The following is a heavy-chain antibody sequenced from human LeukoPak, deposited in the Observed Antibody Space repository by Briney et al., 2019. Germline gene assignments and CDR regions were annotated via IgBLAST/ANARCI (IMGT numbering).Heavy chain of an antibody. D-gene: IGHD3-10*01. V-gene: IGHV3-30*03. CDR3: ARDTYGSGSYYNAPLDY. Sequence: GGSLRLSCAASGFTFSSYGMHWVRQAPGKGLEWVAAISDDGSNKYYADSVKGRFTISRDNSKNSLYLQMNSLRAEDTAVYYCARDTYGSGSYYNAPLDYWGQGTLVTVSS. CDR2: ISDDGSNK. J-gene: IGHJ4*02. CDR1: GFTFSSYG.